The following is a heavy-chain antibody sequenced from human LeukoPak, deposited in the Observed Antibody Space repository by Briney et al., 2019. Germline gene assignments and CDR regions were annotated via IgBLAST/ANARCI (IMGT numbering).Heavy chain of an antibody. J-gene: IGHJ3*02. CDR3: ARAGPYSGAFDI. D-gene: IGHD2-21*01. CDR2: ISSSSSYI. CDR1: GFTFSSYG. Sequence: GGSLRLSCAASGFTFSSYGMNWVRQAPGKGLEWVSSISSSSSYIYYADSVKGRFTISRDNAKNSLYLQMNSLRAEDTAVYYCARAGPYSGAFDIWGQGTMVTVSS. V-gene: IGHV3-21*01.